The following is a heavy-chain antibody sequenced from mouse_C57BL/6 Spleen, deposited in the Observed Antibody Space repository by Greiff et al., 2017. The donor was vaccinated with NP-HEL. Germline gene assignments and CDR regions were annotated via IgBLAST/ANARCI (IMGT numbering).Heavy chain of an antibody. V-gene: IGHV5-9-1*02. CDR2: ISSGGDYI. J-gene: IGHJ2*01. CDR1: GFTFSSYA. Sequence: EVKLMESGEGLVKPGGSLKLSCAASGFTFSSYAMSWVRQTPEKRLEWVAYISSGGDYIYYADTVKGRFTISRDNARNTLYLQMSSLKSEDTAMYYCTRDYYGSSCFDYWGQGTTLTVSS. D-gene: IGHD1-1*01. CDR3: TRDYYGSSCFDY.